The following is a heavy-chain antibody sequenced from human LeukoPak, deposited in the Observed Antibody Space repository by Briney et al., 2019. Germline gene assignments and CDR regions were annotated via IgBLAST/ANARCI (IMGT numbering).Heavy chain of an antibody. D-gene: IGHD3-10*01. Sequence: GGSLRLSCAASGFTFSSYGMSWVRQAPGKGLEWVSAISGSGGSTYYTDSVKGRFTISRDNSKNTLHLQMNSLRAEDTAVYYCAKRTLWFGELLTLNYYYYYMDVWGKGTTVTISS. J-gene: IGHJ6*03. CDR1: GFTFSSYG. V-gene: IGHV3-23*01. CDR3: AKRTLWFGELLTLNYYYYYMDV. CDR2: ISGSGGST.